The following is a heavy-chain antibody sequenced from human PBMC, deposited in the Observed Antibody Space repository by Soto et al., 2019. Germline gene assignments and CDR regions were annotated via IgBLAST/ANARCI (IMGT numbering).Heavy chain of an antibody. CDR1: GFTFSTYA. CDR3: ARGLGYCSSTSCYIWFDY. V-gene: IGHV3-23*01. CDR2: ISASGTST. D-gene: IGHD2-2*02. J-gene: IGHJ4*02. Sequence: ESGGGLVQPGGSLRLSCAASGFTFSTYAMSWVRQAPGKGLEWVSAISASGTSTYYADSVKGRFTISRDNSKNTLFLQMNSLRAEDTAVHYCARGLGYCSSTSCYIWFDYWGQGTLVTVSS.